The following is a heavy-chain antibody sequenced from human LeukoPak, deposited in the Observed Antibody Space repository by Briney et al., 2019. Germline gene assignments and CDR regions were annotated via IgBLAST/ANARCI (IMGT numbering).Heavy chain of an antibody. D-gene: IGHD3-10*01. CDR1: GFTFSSYS. CDR3: AKNGPGSGSYYPRTKYFFDY. V-gene: IGHV3-23*01. CDR2: ISTSGGST. J-gene: IGHJ4*02. Sequence: PGGSLRLSCAASGFTFSSYSMNWVRQAPGKGLEWVATISTSGGSTYYADFVKGRFTISRDNSKNTLYLQMNSLRAEDTAVYYCAKNGPGSGSYYPRTKYFFDYWGQGTLVTVSS.